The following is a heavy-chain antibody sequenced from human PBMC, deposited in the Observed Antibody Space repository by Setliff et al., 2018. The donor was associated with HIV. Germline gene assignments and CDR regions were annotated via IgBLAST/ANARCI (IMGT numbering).Heavy chain of an antibody. CDR2: IYYSGST. CDR3: ASAIVGLGYNFFSVDV. J-gene: IGHJ6*04. Sequence: LSLTCSVSGGSVGSGSYYWSWIRQSPGKGPEWLGYIYYSGSTTYNPSLRSRVTISIDTSKNQFSLNLRSVTAADTAVYYCASAIVGLGYNFFSVDVWGKGTTVTVS. V-gene: IGHV4-61*01. D-gene: IGHD1-26*01. CDR1: GGSVGSGSYY.